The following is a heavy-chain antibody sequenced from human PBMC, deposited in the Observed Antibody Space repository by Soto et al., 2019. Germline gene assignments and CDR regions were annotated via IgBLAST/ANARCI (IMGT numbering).Heavy chain of an antibody. Sequence: SETLSLTCTVSGGSISSYYWSWIRQPPGKGLEWIGYIYYSGSTNYNPSLKSRVTISVDTSKNQFSLKLSSVTAADTAVYYCARGPITMIVVDNWFDPWGQGTLVTVSS. CDR3: ARGPITMIVVDNWFDP. D-gene: IGHD3-22*01. V-gene: IGHV4-59*01. CDR1: GGSISSYY. CDR2: IYYSGST. J-gene: IGHJ5*02.